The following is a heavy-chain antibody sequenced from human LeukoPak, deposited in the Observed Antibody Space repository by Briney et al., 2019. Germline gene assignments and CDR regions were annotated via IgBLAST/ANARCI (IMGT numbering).Heavy chain of an antibody. J-gene: IGHJ4*02. CDR3: ARVSLVRGVIPFDY. D-gene: IGHD3-10*01. Sequence: ASVKVSCKASGYTFTGYYMHWVRQAPGQGLEWMGWINPNSGGTNYAQKFQGWVTMTRDTSISTVYMELSSLRSEDTAVYYCARVSLVRGVIPFDYWGQGTLVTVSS. CDR2: INPNSGGT. CDR1: GYTFTGYY. V-gene: IGHV1-2*04.